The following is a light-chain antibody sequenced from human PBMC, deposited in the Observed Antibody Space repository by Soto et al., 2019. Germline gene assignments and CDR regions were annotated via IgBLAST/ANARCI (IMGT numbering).Light chain of an antibody. CDR3: QQYNALWT. J-gene: IGKJ1*01. Sequence: DIQMTQSPSTLSASVGDRVTITCRASQSVLTWLAWFQQKPGKAPNLLIYRASTLASGVPSRFSGIGSGTEFTLTISSLQPDDFATYYCQQYNALWTFGQGTKVEIK. V-gene: IGKV1-5*03. CDR1: QSVLTW. CDR2: RAS.